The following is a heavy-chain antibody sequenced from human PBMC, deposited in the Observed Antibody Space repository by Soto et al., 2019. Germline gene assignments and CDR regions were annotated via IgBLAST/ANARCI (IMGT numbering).Heavy chain of an antibody. J-gene: IGHJ4*02. CDR3: ARPGVDSISFFDY. CDR2: IYPGDADT. D-gene: IGHD6-13*01. CDR1: GYSFTSYC. Sequence: EVQLVQSGAEVKKPGESLKISCKGSGYSFTSYCIGWVRQMPGKGLEWMGIIYPGDADTRYSPSFQGQVTISPDKSIRTAYLPWSSLKASDTAMLYCARPGVDSISFFDYWGQGTLVTVSS. V-gene: IGHV5-51*03.